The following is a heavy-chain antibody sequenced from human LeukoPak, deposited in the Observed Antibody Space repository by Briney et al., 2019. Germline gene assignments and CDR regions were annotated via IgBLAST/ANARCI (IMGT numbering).Heavy chain of an antibody. V-gene: IGHV3-30*02. CDR1: GFTFSSSA. D-gene: IGHD2-8*02. CDR3: AKDGSWSCTD. CDR2: IAHHGNNK. J-gene: IGHJ4*02. Sequence: GSLRLSCGASGFTFSSSAMHWVRQGPGTGLEWVAYIAHHGNNKYYADSVKGRFTISRDNSKGSLYLQMNSLRADDTAVYYCAKDGSWSCTDWGQGTLVRVSS.